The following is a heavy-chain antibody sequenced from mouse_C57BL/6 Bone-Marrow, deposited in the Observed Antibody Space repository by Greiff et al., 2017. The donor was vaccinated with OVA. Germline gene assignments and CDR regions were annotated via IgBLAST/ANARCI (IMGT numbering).Heavy chain of an antibody. D-gene: IGHD1-1*01. CDR2: IYPGDGDT. Sequence: VQVVESGPELVKPGASVKISCKASGYAFSSSWMNWVKQRPGKGLEWIGRIYPGDGDTNYNGKFKGKATLTADKSSSTAYMQLSSLTSEDSAVYFCANEGDYFYYFDYWGQGTTLTVSS. J-gene: IGHJ2*01. V-gene: IGHV1-82*01. CDR3: ANEGDYFYYFDY. CDR1: GYAFSSSW.